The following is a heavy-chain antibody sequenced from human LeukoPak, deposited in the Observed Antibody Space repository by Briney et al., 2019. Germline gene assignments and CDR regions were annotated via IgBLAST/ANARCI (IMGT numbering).Heavy chain of an antibody. CDR1: GGSISSSDYY. D-gene: IGHD4/OR15-4a*01. J-gene: IGHJ4*02. CDR2: IYYSGNT. V-gene: IGHV4-31*03. CDR3: ATTRALQFDY. Sequence: SQTLSITCTVSGGSISSSDYYWTWIRQHPGKGLEWIGFIYYSGNTYYNPSLKSRVTISIDTSKNQFSLKLSSVTAADTAVYYCATTRALQFDYWGQGTLVTVSS.